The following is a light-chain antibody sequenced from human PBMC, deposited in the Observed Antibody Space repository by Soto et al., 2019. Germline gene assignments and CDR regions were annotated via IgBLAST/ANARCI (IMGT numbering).Light chain of an antibody. Sequence: QSALTQPASVSRSPGQSITIFCTGTSSDFGIFNAVSWYQQHPGKAPKLLIYDNNKRPSGIPDRFSGSKSGTSATLGITGPQTGDEADYYCGTWDSSLSVYVIGTGTKVTVL. CDR2: DNN. CDR3: GTWDSSLSVYV. J-gene: IGLJ1*01. CDR1: SSDFGIFNA. V-gene: IGLV1-51*01.